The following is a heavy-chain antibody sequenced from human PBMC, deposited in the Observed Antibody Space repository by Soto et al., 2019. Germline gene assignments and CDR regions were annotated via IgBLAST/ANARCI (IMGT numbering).Heavy chain of an antibody. V-gene: IGHV4-61*08. CDR2: IYYSGST. CDR1: GGYISSGGYY. J-gene: IGHJ6*02. CDR3: ARYYKRLNCGFVRCNSLDV. D-gene: IGHD1-20*01. Sequence: SENLSLPCTVSGGYISSGGYYWSWIRQHPGKGLEWIGYIYYSGSTNHNPSLKSRVTVSVDTSKNQFSLKLRSVTTADTAVYYCARYYKRLNCGFVRCNSLDVWGQGSTVTVSS.